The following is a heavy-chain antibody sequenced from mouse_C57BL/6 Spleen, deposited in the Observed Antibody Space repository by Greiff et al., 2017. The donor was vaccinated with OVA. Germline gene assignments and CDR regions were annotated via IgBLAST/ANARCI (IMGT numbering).Heavy chain of an antibody. D-gene: IGHD2-2*01. V-gene: IGHV1-54*01. J-gene: IGHJ3*01. CDR3: ARGGYNAGFAY. CDR2: INPGSGGT. Sequence: VQLQESGAELVRPGTSVKVSCKASGYAFTNYLIEWVKQRPGQGLEWIGVINPGSGGTNYNEKFKGKATLTADKSSSTAYMQRSSLTSEDSAVYFCARGGYNAGFAYWGQGTLVTVSA. CDR1: GYAFTNYL.